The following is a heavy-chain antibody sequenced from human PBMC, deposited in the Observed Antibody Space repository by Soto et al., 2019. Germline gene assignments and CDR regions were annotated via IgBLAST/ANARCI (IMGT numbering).Heavy chain of an antibody. D-gene: IGHD2-21*01. V-gene: IGHV1-69*01. CDR3: ARVVVVSLLSLDY. CDR2: ISPIFGTP. Sequence: QLQLVQSGAEVKKPGSSVTVSCKASGGTFSSYTISWVRQAPGQGLEWMAGISPIFGTPIYAQKFQDRVTITADDSTMTAYMEMNRLRSEDTAVYYCARVVVVSLLSLDYWGQGPLVTIAS. CDR1: GGTFSSYT. J-gene: IGHJ4*02.